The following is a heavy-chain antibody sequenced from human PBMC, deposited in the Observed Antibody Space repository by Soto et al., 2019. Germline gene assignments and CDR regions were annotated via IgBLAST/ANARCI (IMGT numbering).Heavy chain of an antibody. V-gene: IGHV5-10-1*01. D-gene: IGHD3-22*01. CDR1: GYSFTSYW. CDR3: ARLWTHSGYYYKTSNAFDI. Sequence: PGESLKISCKGSGYSFTSYWISWVRQMPGKGLERMGRIDPSDSYTNNSPSFQGHATISADKSISTAYLQWSSLKASDTAMYYCARLWTHSGYYYKTSNAFDIWGQGTMVTVSS. CDR2: IDPSDSYT. J-gene: IGHJ3*02.